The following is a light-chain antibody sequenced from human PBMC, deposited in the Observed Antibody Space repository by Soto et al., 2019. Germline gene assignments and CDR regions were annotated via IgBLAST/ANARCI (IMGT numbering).Light chain of an antibody. CDR3: SSYTSSSARV. CDR1: SSDIGGFNY. CDR2: EVS. J-gene: IGLJ1*01. V-gene: IGLV2-14*01. Sequence: QSVLTQPASVSGSPGQSITISCTGTSSDIGGFNYVSWYQQHADIAPKLLIYEVSNRPSGISNRFSGSKSGNTASLTISGLQAEDEADYYCSSYTSSSARVFGTGTKVTVL.